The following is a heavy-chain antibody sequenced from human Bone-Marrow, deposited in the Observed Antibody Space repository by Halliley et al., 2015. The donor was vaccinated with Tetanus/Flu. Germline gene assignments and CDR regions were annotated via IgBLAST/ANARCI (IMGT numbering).Heavy chain of an antibody. D-gene: IGHD3-10*01. Sequence: TLSLTCTLSGGSISSYYWSWIRQPPGKSLEWIGYVYYTGHTNYSPSLKSRVTISVDTSENHFSLHLSSVTAADTAVYYCARHMIRGVINWQFDLWGPGALVTVS. CDR3: ARHMIRGVINWQFDL. J-gene: IGHJ2*01. CDR2: VYYTGHT. CDR1: GGSISSYY. V-gene: IGHV4-59*01.